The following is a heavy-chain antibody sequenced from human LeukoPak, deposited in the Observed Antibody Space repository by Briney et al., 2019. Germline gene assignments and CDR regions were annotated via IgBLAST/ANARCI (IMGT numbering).Heavy chain of an antibody. CDR1: GYTFTNYG. J-gene: IGHJ4*02. CDR2: ISPYNGKT. Sequence: ASVKVSCKASGYTFTNYGIIWVRQAPGQGLEWMGWISPYNGKTTYPQNVQGRVTLTTETSTNTAYMELRSLTSDDTAVYFCARSHSGSLRAPFAYCGQGTLVTVSS. V-gene: IGHV1-18*01. D-gene: IGHD3-10*01. CDR3: ARSHSGSLRAPFAY.